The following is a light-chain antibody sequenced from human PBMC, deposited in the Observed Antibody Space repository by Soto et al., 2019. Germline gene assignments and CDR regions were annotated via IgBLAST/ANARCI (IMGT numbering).Light chain of an antibody. J-gene: IGKJ2*01. Sequence: EIVLTQSPATLSLSPGERATLSCRASQSVGKYLAWYQHKPGHPPRLLVYGASNRATGIPARFSGSESGTDFTLTISSLEPEDFAIYYCQQRLDWRTFGQGTKLEIK. CDR2: GAS. CDR3: QQRLDWRT. CDR1: QSVGKY. V-gene: IGKV3-11*01.